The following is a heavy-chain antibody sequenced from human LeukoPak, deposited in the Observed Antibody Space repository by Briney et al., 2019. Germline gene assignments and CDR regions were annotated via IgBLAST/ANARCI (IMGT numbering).Heavy chain of an antibody. D-gene: IGHD6-19*01. CDR1: GFTFKTYW. Sequence: GGSLRLSCAASGFTFKTYWMGWVRLAPGKGLEWVAFIRYDGINKYYADSVKGRFTISRDSFKNTLYLQMNSLRPEDTAVYYCARGGRPGIAVADDLDYWGQGTLVTVSS. CDR2: IRYDGINK. J-gene: IGHJ4*02. V-gene: IGHV3-30*02. CDR3: ARGGRPGIAVADDLDY.